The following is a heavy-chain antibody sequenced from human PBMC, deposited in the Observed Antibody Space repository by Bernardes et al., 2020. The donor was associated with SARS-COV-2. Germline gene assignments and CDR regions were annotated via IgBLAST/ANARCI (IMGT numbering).Heavy chain of an antibody. CDR1: GFTFSSYS. CDR2: ISSSSSYI. J-gene: IGHJ6*02. Sequence: GGSLRLSCAASGFTFSSYSMNWVRQAPGKGLEWVSSISSSSSYIYYADSVKGRFTISRDNAKNSLYLQMNSLRAEDTVVYYCAREGAAGPVMDVWGQGTTVTVSS. CDR3: AREGAAGPVMDV. V-gene: IGHV3-21*01. D-gene: IGHD6-13*01.